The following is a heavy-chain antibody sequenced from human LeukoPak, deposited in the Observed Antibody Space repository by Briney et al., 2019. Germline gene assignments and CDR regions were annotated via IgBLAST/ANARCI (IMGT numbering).Heavy chain of an antibody. CDR3: ARAWRGYSSRWRY. Sequence: SETLSLTCAVHGESFSGYYWSWIRQPPGKGLEWIGEINHSGSTNYNPSLKSRVTISVDTSKNQFSLKLSSVTAADTAVYYCARAWRGYSSRWRYWGQGTLVTVSS. CDR2: INHSGST. D-gene: IGHD6-13*01. V-gene: IGHV4-34*01. J-gene: IGHJ4*02. CDR1: GESFSGYY.